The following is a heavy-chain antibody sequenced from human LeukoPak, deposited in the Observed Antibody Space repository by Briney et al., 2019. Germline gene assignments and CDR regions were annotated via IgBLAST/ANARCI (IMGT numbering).Heavy chain of an antibody. CDR2: ISGSGDTT. Sequence: GGSLRLSCGASGFTFINYGVNWVRQAPGKGLEWGSGISGSGDTTYYADSVKGRFTISRDNSKNTLYLQMNSLRAEDTAVYYCARRAGGYSHPHDYWGQGTLVTVSS. J-gene: IGHJ4*02. CDR3: ARRAGGYSHPHDY. D-gene: IGHD4-23*01. V-gene: IGHV3-23*01. CDR1: GFTFINYG.